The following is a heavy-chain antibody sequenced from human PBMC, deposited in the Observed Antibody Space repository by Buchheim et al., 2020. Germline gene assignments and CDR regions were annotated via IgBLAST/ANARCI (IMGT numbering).Heavy chain of an antibody. CDR1: GFIFSNFG. CDR3: TKEPLVNTGYYYPH. CDR2: ISYDGSVD. Sequence: QVQLVESGGGVVQPGRSLRLSCAASGFIFSNFGMHWVRRAPGKGLEWVAVISYDGSVDYYAASVKGRFTISRDNSKNTMWLQMNSLRPEHTAVYYCTKEPLVNTGYYYPHWGQGTL. J-gene: IGHJ4*02. D-gene: IGHD2/OR15-2a*01. V-gene: IGHV3-30*18.